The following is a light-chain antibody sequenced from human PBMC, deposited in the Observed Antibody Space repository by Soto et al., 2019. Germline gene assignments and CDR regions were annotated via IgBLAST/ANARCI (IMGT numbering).Light chain of an antibody. J-gene: IGKJ3*01. Sequence: DIQMTQSPSSLSASVGDRVTITCRASQDIRNDLGWFQQKPGKAPERLIYDASSLQSGVPSRFSGTGSGTEFTLTISSLQPEDFATYYCLLHSSYRFTFGPGTKVDIK. CDR1: QDIRND. CDR3: LLHSSYRFT. V-gene: IGKV1-17*01. CDR2: DAS.